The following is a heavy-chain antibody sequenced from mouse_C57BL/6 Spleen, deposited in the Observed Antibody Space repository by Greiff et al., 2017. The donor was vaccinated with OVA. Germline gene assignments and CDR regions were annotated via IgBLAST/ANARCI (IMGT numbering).Heavy chain of an antibody. V-gene: IGHV1-82*01. CDR2: IYPGDGDT. CDR1: GYAFSSSW. Sequence: QVQLQQSGPELVKPGASVKISCKASGYAFSSSWMNWVKQRPGKGLEWIGRIYPGDGDTNYNGKFKGKATLTADKSSSTAYMQLSSLTSEDSAVYFCARGGSSLFAYWGQGTLVTVSA. CDR3: ARGGSSLFAY. D-gene: IGHD1-1*01. J-gene: IGHJ3*01.